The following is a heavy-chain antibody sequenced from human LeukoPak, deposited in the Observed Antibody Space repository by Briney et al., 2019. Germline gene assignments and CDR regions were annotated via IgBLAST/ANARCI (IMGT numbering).Heavy chain of an antibody. J-gene: IGHJ6*02. CDR1: GFAFNTFD. V-gene: IGHV3-48*01. CDR2: ISSGSSSR. Sequence: GGSLRLSCAASGFAFNTFDMTWVRQAPGKGLEWVSYISSGSSSRYYADSVKGRFTISRDNAKNSLYLQMNGLRAEDTAVYFCARLRYYAVDVWGQGTTVIVSS. CDR3: ARLRYYAVDV.